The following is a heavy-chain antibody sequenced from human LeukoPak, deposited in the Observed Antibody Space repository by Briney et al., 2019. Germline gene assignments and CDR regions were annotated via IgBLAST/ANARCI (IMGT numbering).Heavy chain of an antibody. J-gene: IGHJ4*02. CDR3: ARADKPFTFDY. D-gene: IGHD1-14*01. V-gene: IGHV3-21*01. CDR1: GFTISSYS. Sequence: GGSLRLSCAASGFTISSYSMNWVRQAPGKGLEWVSSISSSSSYIYYADSVKGRFTISRDNAKNSLYLQMNSLRAEDMAVYYCARADKPFTFDYWGQGTLVTVSS. CDR2: ISSSSSYI.